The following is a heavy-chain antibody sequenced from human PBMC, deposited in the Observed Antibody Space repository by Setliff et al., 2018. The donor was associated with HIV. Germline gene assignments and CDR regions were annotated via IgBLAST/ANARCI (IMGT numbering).Heavy chain of an antibody. Sequence: AASVKVSCKASGGTFSSYAISWVRQAPGQGLEWMGGIIPIFGTANYAQKFQGRVTITTDESTSTAYMELSSLRSEDTAVYYCARDHHTSYSSGWYFRAFDIWGQGTMVTVSS. V-gene: IGHV1-69*05. D-gene: IGHD6-19*01. CDR1: GGTFSSYA. CDR3: ARDHHTSYSSGWYFRAFDI. CDR2: IIPIFGTA. J-gene: IGHJ3*02.